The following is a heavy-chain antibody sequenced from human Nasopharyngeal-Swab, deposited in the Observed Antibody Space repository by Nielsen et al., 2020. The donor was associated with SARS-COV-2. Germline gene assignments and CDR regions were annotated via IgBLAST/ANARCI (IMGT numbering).Heavy chain of an antibody. CDR1: GFIFDDFA. Sequence: SPKISCAASGFIFDDFAMHWVRQAPGKGLEWVSSISWNSGSIGYADSVKGRFTISRDNAKNSLSLQMNSLRAEDTALYYCAKGDTAMVTSMQQWLATRGLIDYWGQGTLVTVSS. D-gene: IGHD5-18*01. J-gene: IGHJ4*02. CDR2: ISWNSGSI. CDR3: AKGDTAMVTSMQQWLATRGLIDY. V-gene: IGHV3-9*01.